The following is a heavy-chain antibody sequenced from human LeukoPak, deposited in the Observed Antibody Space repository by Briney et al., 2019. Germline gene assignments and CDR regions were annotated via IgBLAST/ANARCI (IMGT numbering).Heavy chain of an antibody. J-gene: IGHJ3*02. D-gene: IGHD3-10*01. Sequence: SVKVSCKASGGTFSSYAISWVRRAPGQGLEWMGGIIPIFGTANYAQKFQGRVTITADESTSTAYMELSSLRSEDTAVYYCARDSPVLLWFGESPDAFDIWGQGTMVTVSS. CDR1: GGTFSSYA. CDR3: ARDSPVLLWFGESPDAFDI. V-gene: IGHV1-69*13. CDR2: IIPIFGTA.